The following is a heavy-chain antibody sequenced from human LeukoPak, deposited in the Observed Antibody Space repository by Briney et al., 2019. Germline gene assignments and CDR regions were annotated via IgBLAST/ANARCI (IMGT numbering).Heavy chain of an antibody. V-gene: IGHV3-15*01. CDR2: IKTKTNGGGGTT. J-gene: IGHJ3*02. CDR3: TTNDAFDI. Sequence: GGSLRLSCAASGFTFSSYGMNWVRQAPGKGLEWVGRIKTKTNGGGGTTDYAAPVKGRFTIARDDSKNTLYLQMNSLKTEDTAVYYCTTNDAFDIWGQGTMVTVSS. CDR1: GFTFSSYG.